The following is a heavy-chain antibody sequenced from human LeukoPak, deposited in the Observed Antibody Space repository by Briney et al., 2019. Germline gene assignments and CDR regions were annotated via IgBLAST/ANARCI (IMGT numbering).Heavy chain of an antibody. Sequence: PRGSLRLSCAASGFTFSNYWMHWVRQGPGKALVWVSRIKSDGSDPSYADSVKGRFTISRDNAKSTLYLQMNSLRAEDTAVYYCAKDRDPMPSRGMDVWGQGTTVAVSS. CDR2: IKSDGSDP. J-gene: IGHJ6*02. D-gene: IGHD2-2*01. V-gene: IGHV3-74*01. CDR3: AKDRDPMPSRGMDV. CDR1: GFTFSNYW.